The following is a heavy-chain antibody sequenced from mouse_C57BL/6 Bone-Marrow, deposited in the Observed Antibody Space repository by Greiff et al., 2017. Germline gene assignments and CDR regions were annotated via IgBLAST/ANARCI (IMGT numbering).Heavy chain of an antibody. V-gene: IGHV1-81*01. CDR1: GYTFTSYG. CDR2: IYPRSGNT. D-gene: IGHD1-1*01. CDR3: ANYERAMDY. Sequence: VQLQQSGAELARPGASVKLSCKASGYTFTSYGISWVKQRTGQGLEWIGEIYPRSGNTYYNEKFKGKATLTADKSSSTAYMEPRSLTAEDSAVYFCANYERAMDYWGQGTSVTVSS. J-gene: IGHJ4*01.